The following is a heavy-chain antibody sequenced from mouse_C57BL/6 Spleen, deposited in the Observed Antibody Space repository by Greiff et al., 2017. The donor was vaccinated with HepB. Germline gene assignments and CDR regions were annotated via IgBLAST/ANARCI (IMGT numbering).Heavy chain of an antibody. D-gene: IGHD4-1*01. Sequence: VQLQQSGPELVKPGASVKISCKASGYTFTDYYMNWVKQSHGKSLEWIGDINPNNGGTSYNQKFKGKATLTVDKSSSTAYMELRSLTSEDSAVYYCASWEGGGFAYWGQGTLVTVSA. J-gene: IGHJ3*01. CDR2: INPNNGGT. CDR3: ASWEGGGFAY. CDR1: GYTFTDYY. V-gene: IGHV1-26*01.